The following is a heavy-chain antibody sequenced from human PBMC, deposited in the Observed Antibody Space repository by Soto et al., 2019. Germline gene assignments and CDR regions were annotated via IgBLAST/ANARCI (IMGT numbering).Heavy chain of an antibody. D-gene: IGHD2-15*01. Sequence: PSETLSLTCTVSGGSISSGDYYWCWIRQPPGKGLEWIGSIFYSGNTHYNPALRSRLTISVDTSKNQFSLKLSSVTAADTAVYYCARASAYTATDFDYWGQGTLVTSPQ. J-gene: IGHJ4*02. V-gene: IGHV4-30-4*01. CDR2: IFYSGNT. CDR3: ARASAYTATDFDY. CDR1: GGSISSGDYY.